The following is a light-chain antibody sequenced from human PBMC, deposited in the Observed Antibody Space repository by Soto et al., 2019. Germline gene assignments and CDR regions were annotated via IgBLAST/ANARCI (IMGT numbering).Light chain of an antibody. Sequence: DIQMTQSPSSLSASVGDSVTITCRATEGIDTFLAWFQQKPGKPPKSLIFAASRLHSGVPSRFSGSGSATDFTLAISSLQPEDFATYYCQHYNGYPQTFGQGTRLEIK. V-gene: IGKV1-16*01. CDR3: QHYNGYPQT. CDR1: EGIDTF. J-gene: IGKJ5*01. CDR2: AAS.